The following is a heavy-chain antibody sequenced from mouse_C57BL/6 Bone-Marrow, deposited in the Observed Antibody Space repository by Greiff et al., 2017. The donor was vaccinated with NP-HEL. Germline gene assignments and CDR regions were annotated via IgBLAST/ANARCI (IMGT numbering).Heavy chain of an antibody. CDR2: IYPGDGDT. CDR3: ALITTVVVPYAMDY. J-gene: IGHJ4*01. D-gene: IGHD1-1*01. CDR1: GYAFSSSW. V-gene: IGHV1-82*01. Sequence: QVHVKQSGPELVKPGASVKISCKASGYAFSSSWMNWVKQRPGKGLEWIGRIYPGDGDTNYNGKFKGKATLTADKSSSTAYMQLSSLTSEDSAVYFCALITTVVVPYAMDYWGQGTSVTVSS.